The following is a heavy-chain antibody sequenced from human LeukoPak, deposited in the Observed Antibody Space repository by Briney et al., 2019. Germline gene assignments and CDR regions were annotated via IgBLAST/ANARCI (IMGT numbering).Heavy chain of an antibody. CDR1: GDSIDSYY. D-gene: IGHD5-12*01. J-gene: IGHJ4*02. CDR2: IYYRGTT. V-gene: IGHV4-59*12. Sequence: PSETLSLTCTVSGDSIDSYYWSWIRQPPGKGLEWIGYIYYRGTTSYNLFLKSRVTISVDTSKNQFSLKLNSVTAADTAVYYCARLPRYGGYDHFDYWGQGILVIVSS. CDR3: ARLPRYGGYDHFDY.